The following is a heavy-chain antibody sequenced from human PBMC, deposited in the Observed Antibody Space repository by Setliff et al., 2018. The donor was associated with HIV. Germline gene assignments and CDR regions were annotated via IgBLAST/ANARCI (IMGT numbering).Heavy chain of an antibody. J-gene: IGHJ5*02. Sequence: VTPSETLSLTCTVSGGSISSSSSYWGWIRQPPGKGLEWIGSIDYSGSTNNNPSLKSRVTISVDTSKNQFSLKLSSVTAADTAVYYCARENYGSGSLGVFDPWGQGTLVTVSS. CDR1: GGSISSSSSY. CDR2: IDYSGST. V-gene: IGHV4-39*07. CDR3: ARENYGSGSLGVFDP. D-gene: IGHD3-10*01.